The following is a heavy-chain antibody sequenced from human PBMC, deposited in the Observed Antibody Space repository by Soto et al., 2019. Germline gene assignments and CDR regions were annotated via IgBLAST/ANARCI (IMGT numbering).Heavy chain of an antibody. CDR3: ARDSSIAASGDY. V-gene: IGHV4-38-2*02. D-gene: IGHD6-6*01. CDR2: IYHSGST. CDR1: GYSISSGYY. J-gene: IGHJ4*02. Sequence: SETLSLTCAVSGYSISSGYYWGWIRQPPGKGLEWIGSIYHSGSTYYNPSLKSRVTISVDTSKSQFSPKLSSVTAADTAVYYCARDSSIAASGDYWGQGTLVTVSS.